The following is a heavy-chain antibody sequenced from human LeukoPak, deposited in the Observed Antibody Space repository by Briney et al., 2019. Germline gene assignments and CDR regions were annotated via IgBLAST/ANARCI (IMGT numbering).Heavy chain of an antibody. J-gene: IGHJ4*02. D-gene: IGHD4-4*01. CDR3: ARAPYSNSPYYFDY. V-gene: IGHV3-30*03. Sequence: GGSLRLSCVASGFNFSSYGVHWVRQAPGKGLEWVAVISYDGSNKYYADSVKGRFTISRDNSKNTLYLQMNSLRAEDTAVYYCARAPYSNSPYYFDYWGQGTLVTVSS. CDR2: ISYDGSNK. CDR1: GFNFSSYG.